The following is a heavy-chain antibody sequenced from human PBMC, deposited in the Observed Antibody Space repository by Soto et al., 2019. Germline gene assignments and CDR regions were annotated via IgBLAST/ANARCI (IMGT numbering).Heavy chain of an antibody. Sequence: GGSLRLSCAASGFTFSSYAMSWVRQAPGKGLEWVAVITYDGSNTYYADSVKGRFTISRDNSKNTLYLQMNSLRAEDTAVYYCAKDHLTNVDYDFWSGPAPFDYWGQGTLVTVSS. CDR3: AKDHLTNVDYDFWSGPAPFDY. D-gene: IGHD3-3*01. J-gene: IGHJ4*02. V-gene: IGHV3-30*04. CDR1: GFTFSSYA. CDR2: ITYDGSNT.